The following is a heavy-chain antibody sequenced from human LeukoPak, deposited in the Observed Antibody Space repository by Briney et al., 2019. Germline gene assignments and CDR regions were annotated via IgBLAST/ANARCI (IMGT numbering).Heavy chain of an antibody. CDR3: ARGFRSTRTIDY. V-gene: IGHV3-20*04. D-gene: IGHD3-10*01. Sequence: GGSLRLSCAASGFTFSSCGMTWVRQAPGKGLEWVSGISWNGRSTGYADSVRGRFTISRDTAKNSVYLQMNSLRAEDTALYYCARGFRSTRTIDYWGQGTLVTVSS. CDR1: GFTFSSCG. J-gene: IGHJ4*02. CDR2: ISWNGRST.